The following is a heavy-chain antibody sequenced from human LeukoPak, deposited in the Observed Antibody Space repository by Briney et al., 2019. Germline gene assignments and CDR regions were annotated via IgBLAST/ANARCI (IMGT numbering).Heavy chain of an antibody. CDR1: GYSISSGYY. CDR2: IYHSGST. D-gene: IGHD5-18*01. V-gene: IGHV4-38-2*02. J-gene: IGHJ4*02. CDR3: ERDSGYSYGPRYYFDY. Sequence: SETLSLTCAVSGYSISSGYYWGWIRQPPGKGLEWIGSIYHSGSTYYNPSLKSRVTISVDTSKNQFSLKLSSVTAADTAVYYCERDSGYSYGPRYYFDYWGQGTLVTVSS.